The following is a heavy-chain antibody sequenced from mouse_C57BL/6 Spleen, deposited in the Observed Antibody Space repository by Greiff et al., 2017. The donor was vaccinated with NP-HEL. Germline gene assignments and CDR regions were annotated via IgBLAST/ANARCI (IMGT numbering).Heavy chain of an antibody. J-gene: IGHJ2*01. CDR3: SSSSYYRSCYVGG. CDR1: GFNIKDYY. CDR2: IDPEDGDT. Sequence: VQLQQSGAELVRPGASVKLSCTASGFNIKDYYMHWVKQRPEQGLEWIGRIDPEDGDTEYAPTFQGQATMTADTSSNTAYLHLSSLTSEDTAVDYYSSSSYYRSCYVGGWGTVTTLTV. V-gene: IGHV14-1*01. D-gene: IGHD1-1*01.